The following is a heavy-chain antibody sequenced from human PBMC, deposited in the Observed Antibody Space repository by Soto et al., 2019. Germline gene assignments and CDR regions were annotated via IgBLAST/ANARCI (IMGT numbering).Heavy chain of an antibody. CDR2: ISYDGSNK. CDR1: GFTFSSYA. V-gene: IGHV3-30-3*01. J-gene: IGHJ4*02. CDR3: ARVGQLPSFAY. Sequence: QVQLVESGGGVVQPGRSLRLSCAASGFTFSSYAMHWVRQAPGKGLEWVAVISYDGSNKYYADSVKGRFTISRDNSKNPLFMKMNSLRVEDRAVYYCARVGQLPSFAYWGQEPLVPLSS. D-gene: IGHD1-7*01.